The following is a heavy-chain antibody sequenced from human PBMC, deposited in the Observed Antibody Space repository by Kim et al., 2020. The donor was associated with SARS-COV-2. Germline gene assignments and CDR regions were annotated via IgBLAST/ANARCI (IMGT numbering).Heavy chain of an antibody. CDR3: ARDRGELRFLHFDY. V-gene: IGHV3-11*01. D-gene: IGHD1-26*01. CDR2: ISSSGSTI. CDR1: GFTFSDYY. Sequence: GGSLRLSCAASGFTFSDYYMSWIRQAPGKGLEWVSYISSSGSTIYYADSVKGRFIISRDNAKNSLYLQMNSLRAEDTAVYYCARDRGELRFLHFDYWGQGTLVTVSS. J-gene: IGHJ4*02.